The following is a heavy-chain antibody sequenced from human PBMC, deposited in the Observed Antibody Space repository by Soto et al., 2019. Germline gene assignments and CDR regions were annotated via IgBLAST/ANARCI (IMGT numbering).Heavy chain of an antibody. CDR3: AREITSALVY. D-gene: IGHD3-10*01. CDR1: GFTFSSYA. Sequence: QVQLVESGGGVVQPGRSLRLSCAASGFTFSSYAMHWVRQAPGKGLEWVAVISYDGSNKYYADSVKGRFTISRDNSKNTLYLQMNSLRAEDTAVYYCAREITSALVYWGQGTLVTVSS. V-gene: IGHV3-30-3*01. CDR2: ISYDGSNK. J-gene: IGHJ4*02.